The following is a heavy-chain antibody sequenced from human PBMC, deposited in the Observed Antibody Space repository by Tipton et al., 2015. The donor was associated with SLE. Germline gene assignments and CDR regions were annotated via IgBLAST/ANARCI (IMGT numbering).Heavy chain of an antibody. CDR3: ARDDYGGQY. J-gene: IGHJ4*02. CDR2: IYSGSS. V-gene: IGHV4-59*01. CDR1: GGSISTFF. D-gene: IGHD4/OR15-4a*01. Sequence: TLSLTCTVSGGSISTFFWSWIRQPPGKGLEWIGYIYSGSSYFNPSPRSRVSMSIDKSKNQFSLTMSSVTAADTAVYYCARDDYGGQYWGQGPLVTVSS.